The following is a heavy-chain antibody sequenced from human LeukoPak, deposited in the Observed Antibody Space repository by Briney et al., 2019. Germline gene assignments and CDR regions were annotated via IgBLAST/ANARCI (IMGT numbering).Heavy chain of an antibody. CDR2: MNPNSGNT. V-gene: IGHV1-8*01. J-gene: IGHJ4*02. Sequence: ASVKVSCKASGYTFTSYDINWVRQATGQGLEWMGWMNPNSGNTGYAQKFQGRVTMTRNTSISTAYMELSSLGSEDTAVYYCARVQLERSGEPFDYWGQGTLVTVSS. D-gene: IGHD1-1*01. CDR1: GYTFTSYD. CDR3: ARVQLERSGEPFDY.